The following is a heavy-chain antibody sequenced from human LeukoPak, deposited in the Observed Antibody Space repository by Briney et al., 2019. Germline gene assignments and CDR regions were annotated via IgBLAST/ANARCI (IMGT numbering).Heavy chain of an antibody. CDR1: GLTFSSYA. CDR3: ANLLSSGWYDYFDY. CDR2: ISGSGGST. Sequence: GGSLRLSCAASGLTFSSYAMSWVRQAPGKGLEWVSGISGSGGSTYYADSVQGRFTISRDNSKNTLYLQMNSLRAEDTAIYYCANLLSSGWYDYFDYWGQGTLVTVSS. J-gene: IGHJ4*02. D-gene: IGHD6-19*01. V-gene: IGHV3-23*01.